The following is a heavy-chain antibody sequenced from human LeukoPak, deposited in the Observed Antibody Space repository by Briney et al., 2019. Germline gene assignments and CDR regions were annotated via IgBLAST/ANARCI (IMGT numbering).Heavy chain of an antibody. CDR3: AKDPYDILTGYYTFDY. V-gene: IGHV3-30*18. Sequence: GRSLRLSCAASGFTFSSYGMHWVRQAPGKGLEWVAVISYDGSNKYYADSVKGRFTISRDNSKNTLYLQINSLRAEDTAVYYCAKDPYDILTGYYTFDYWGQGTLVTVSS. J-gene: IGHJ4*02. CDR2: ISYDGSNK. CDR1: GFTFSSYG. D-gene: IGHD3-9*01.